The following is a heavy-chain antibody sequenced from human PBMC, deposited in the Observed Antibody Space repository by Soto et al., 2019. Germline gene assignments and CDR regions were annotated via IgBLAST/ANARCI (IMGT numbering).Heavy chain of an antibody. Sequence: QVQLQESGPRLAKPSQTLSLTCTVSGASLSSGENYWSWIRQPPGKDLEWIGYISYTGSTHYNPSVWSRVSLLMDKSKSHFSLSLSSVTAADTAVYYGARTSVPLVFDAWGQGILVTVSS. CDR2: ISYTGST. D-gene: IGHD3-16*01. V-gene: IGHV4-30-4*01. J-gene: IGHJ5*02. CDR3: ARTSVPLVFDA. CDR1: GASLSSGENY.